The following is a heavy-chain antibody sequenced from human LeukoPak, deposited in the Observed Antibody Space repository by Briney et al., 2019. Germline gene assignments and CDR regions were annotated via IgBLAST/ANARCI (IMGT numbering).Heavy chain of an antibody. J-gene: IGHJ4*02. Sequence: SETLSLTCTVSGGSISTYYWSWIRQSPGRGLEWLGYVYYSGITNYNPSLNGQVTISIDTSKNQFSLKLSSVTAADTAVYYCARVVGHDSSSYYAGDFDYWGQGTLVTVSS. V-gene: IGHV4-59*01. D-gene: IGHD3-22*01. CDR3: ARVVGHDSSSYYAGDFDY. CDR1: GGSISTYY. CDR2: VYYSGIT.